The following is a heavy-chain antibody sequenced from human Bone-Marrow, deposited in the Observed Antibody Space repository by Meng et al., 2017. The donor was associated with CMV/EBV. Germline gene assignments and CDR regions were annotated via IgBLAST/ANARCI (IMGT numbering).Heavy chain of an antibody. CDR3: ARGRIAARAYYGMDV. Sequence: SVKVSCKASGYTFTSYGISWVRQAPGQGLEWMGGIIPIFGTANYAQKFQGRVTITTDESTSTAYMELSSLRSEDTAVYYCARGRIAARAYYGMDVWGQGTTVTVSS. V-gene: IGHV1-69*05. CDR2: IIPIFGTA. J-gene: IGHJ6*02. CDR1: GYTFTSYG. D-gene: IGHD6-6*01.